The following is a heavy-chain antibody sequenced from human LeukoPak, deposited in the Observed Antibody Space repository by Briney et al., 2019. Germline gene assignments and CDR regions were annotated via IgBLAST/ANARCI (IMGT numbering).Heavy chain of an antibody. Sequence: GGSLRLSCAASGFTFSSYVMSWVRQAPGKGLQWVSIITWNGGTTYYADSVKGRFTISRDNSKNTLYLQMNSLRAEDTAVYYCAREREMASASGALDYWGQGTLVTVSS. D-gene: IGHD5-24*01. J-gene: IGHJ4*02. CDR3: AREREMASASGALDY. CDR2: ITWNGGTT. V-gene: IGHV3-23*01. CDR1: GFTFSSYV.